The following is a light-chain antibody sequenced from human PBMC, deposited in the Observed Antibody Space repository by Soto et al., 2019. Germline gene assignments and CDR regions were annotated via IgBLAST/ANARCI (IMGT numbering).Light chain of an antibody. CDR2: QTS. Sequence: EIVLTQSPATLSSFRGDRVTLSCRASQYINTRLAWYQHRPGQAPRLLIYQTSIRAAGIPARFSASGSGTEFTLTISSLQSEDFAVYYCQQQGRSWITLGQGTRLEIK. CDR3: QQQGRSWIT. J-gene: IGKJ5*01. V-gene: IGKV3D-15*01. CDR1: QYINTR.